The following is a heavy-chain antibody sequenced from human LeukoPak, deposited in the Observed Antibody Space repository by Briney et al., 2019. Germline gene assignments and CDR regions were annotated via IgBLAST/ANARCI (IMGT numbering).Heavy chain of an antibody. CDR2: IYTSGST. V-gene: IGHV4-4*07. Sequence: SETLSLTCTVSGGSISSYYWSWIRQPAGKGLEWIGRIYTSGSTNHNPSLKSRVTMSVDTSKNQFSLKLSSVTAADTAVYYCARVSSSSWYRPNWFDPWGQGTLVTVSS. J-gene: IGHJ5*02. D-gene: IGHD6-13*01. CDR3: ARVSSSSWYRPNWFDP. CDR1: GGSISSYY.